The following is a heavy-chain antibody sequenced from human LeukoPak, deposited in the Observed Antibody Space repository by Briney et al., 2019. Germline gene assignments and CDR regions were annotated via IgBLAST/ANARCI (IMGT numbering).Heavy chain of an antibody. V-gene: IGHV1-8*01. CDR1: GYTFTSYD. CDR3: ARDYGGNSGWFDP. Sequence: ASVKVSCKASGYTFTSYDLNWVRQATGQGLEWMGWMNPNSGNTGYAQKFQGRVTMTRNTSISTAYMELSSLISDDTAVYYCARDYGGNSGWFDPWGQGTRVTVSP. D-gene: IGHD4-23*01. CDR2: MNPNSGNT. J-gene: IGHJ5*02.